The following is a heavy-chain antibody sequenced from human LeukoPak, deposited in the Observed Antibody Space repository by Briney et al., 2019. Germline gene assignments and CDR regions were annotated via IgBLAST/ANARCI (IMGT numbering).Heavy chain of an antibody. V-gene: IGHV1-69*05. Sequence: ASVTVSCKASGGTFSSYAISWVRQAPGQGLEWMGGIIPIFGTANYAQKFQGRVTITRDTSASTAYMELSSLRSEDTAVYYCARAYPPYYDFWSGQVNWFDPWGQGTLVTVSS. J-gene: IGHJ5*02. CDR2: IIPIFGTA. D-gene: IGHD3-3*01. CDR3: ARAYPPYYDFWSGQVNWFDP. CDR1: GGTFSSYA.